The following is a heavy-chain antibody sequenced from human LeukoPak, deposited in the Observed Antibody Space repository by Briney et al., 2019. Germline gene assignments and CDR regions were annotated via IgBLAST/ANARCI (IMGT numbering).Heavy chain of an antibody. Sequence: GRSLRLSCAASGFTFSSYGMHWVRQAPGKGLEWVAAISYDGSNKYYADSVKGRFTISRDNSKNTLYLQMNSLRAEDTAVYYCAKEGAAAGAFDYWGQGTLVTVSS. CDR1: GFTFSSYG. CDR2: ISYDGSNK. CDR3: AKEGAAAGAFDY. V-gene: IGHV3-30*18. J-gene: IGHJ4*02. D-gene: IGHD6-13*01.